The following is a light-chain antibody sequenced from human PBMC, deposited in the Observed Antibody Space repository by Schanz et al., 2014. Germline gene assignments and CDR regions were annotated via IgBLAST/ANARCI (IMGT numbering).Light chain of an antibody. V-gene: IGKV3-20*01. CDR3: QQYNDWPHT. Sequence: EIVLTQSPGTLSFSPGERATLSCRASQSVSSSYLAWYQQKPGQAPRLLIYGASNRASGIPDRFSGSGSGTDFTLTIGSLQSEDFAVYYCQQYNDWPHTFGQGTNLEIK. J-gene: IGKJ2*01. CDR1: QSVSSSY. CDR2: GAS.